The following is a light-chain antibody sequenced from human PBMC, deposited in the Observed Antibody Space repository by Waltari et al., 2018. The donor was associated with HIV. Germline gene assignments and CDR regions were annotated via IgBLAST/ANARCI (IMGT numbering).Light chain of an antibody. CDR1: QTVDNNY. CDR2: GAS. J-gene: IGKJ5*01. Sequence: DIVWTRSLDTRHLCPGERAILSCRASQTVDNNYLAWYQQKPGQAPRLLIYGASNRATGISDRFSGSGSETDFTLPVSRLEPEDFAVYYCQQYGHLPITFGPGTRLEIK. CDR3: QQYGHLPIT. V-gene: IGKV3-20*01.